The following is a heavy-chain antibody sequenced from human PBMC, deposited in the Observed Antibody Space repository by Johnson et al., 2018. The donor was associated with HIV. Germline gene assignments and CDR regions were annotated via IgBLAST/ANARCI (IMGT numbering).Heavy chain of an antibody. V-gene: IGHV3-30*02. Sequence: VESGGGVVQPGGSLRLSCAASGFTFSTYGMHWVRQAPGKGLEWVANINQDGSDKYYADSVRGRFTISRDNSKNTLFLQMNSLRAEDTAIYFCAKVADPYCGGDCYSWLFAFDIWGQGTVVTVSS. D-gene: IGHD2-21*02. CDR3: AKVADPYCGGDCYSWLFAFDI. J-gene: IGHJ3*02. CDR2: INQDGSDK. CDR1: GFTFSTYG.